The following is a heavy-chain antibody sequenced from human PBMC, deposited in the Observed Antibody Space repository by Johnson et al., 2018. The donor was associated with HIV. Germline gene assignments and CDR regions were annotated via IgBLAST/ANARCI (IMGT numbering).Heavy chain of an antibody. J-gene: IGHJ3*02. CDR2: IKQDGSEK. V-gene: IGHV3-7*01. CDR3: AKEGSRGPVTQAPDAFDI. CDR1: GFTFSSYR. D-gene: IGHD4-17*01. Sequence: VQLVESGGGLVQPGGSLRLSCAASGFTFSSYRMSWVRQAPGKGLEWVANIKQDGSEKYYVDSVKGRFTISRVNSKNMLYLQMISLRVEDTAVYYCAKEGSRGPVTQAPDAFDIWGQGTVVTVSS.